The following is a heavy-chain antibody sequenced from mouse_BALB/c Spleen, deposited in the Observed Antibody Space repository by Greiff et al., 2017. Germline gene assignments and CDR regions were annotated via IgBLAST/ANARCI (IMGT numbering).Heavy chain of an antibody. CDR1: GFTFSSYG. Sequence: EVKLVESGGDLVKPGGSLKLSCAASGFTFSSYGMSWVRQTPDKRLEWVATISSGGSYTYYPDSVKGRFTISRDNAKNTLYLQMSSLKSEDTAMYYCARQGDYVYFDVWGAGTTVTVSS. J-gene: IGHJ1*01. V-gene: IGHV5-6*01. CDR2: ISSGGSYT. CDR3: ARQGDYVYFDV. D-gene: IGHD2-4*01.